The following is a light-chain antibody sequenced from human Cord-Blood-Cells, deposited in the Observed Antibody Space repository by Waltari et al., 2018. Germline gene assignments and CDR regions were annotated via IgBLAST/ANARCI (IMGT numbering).Light chain of an antibody. CDR2: AAS. J-gene: IGKJ4*01. CDR3: QQSYSTPLT. Sequence: TQMTQSPSSLSASVGDRVTITCRASQSISSYLNWYHQKPGKAPKLRIYAASSLQSGVPSRFSGSGSGTDFTLTISRLQPEDFATYYCQQSYSTPLTFGGGTKVEIK. V-gene: IGKV1-39*01. CDR1: QSISSY.